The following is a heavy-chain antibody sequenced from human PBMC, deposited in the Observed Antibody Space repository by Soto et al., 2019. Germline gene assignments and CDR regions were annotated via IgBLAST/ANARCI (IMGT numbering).Heavy chain of an antibody. J-gene: IGHJ3*02. V-gene: IGHV1-69*02. Sequence: QVQLVQSGAEVNKPGSWVNVSCQDSGGTFSTYSMFWVRQAPGQWLEWMGRIIPMLGVRNYAQRFQDRVTITADKSTATVHMELSSLISEDTALYYCTIGSWSGEVFAIWGQGKMVTVS. CDR1: GGTFSTYS. CDR3: TIGSWSGEVFAI. CDR2: IIPMLGVR. D-gene: IGHD2-21*01.